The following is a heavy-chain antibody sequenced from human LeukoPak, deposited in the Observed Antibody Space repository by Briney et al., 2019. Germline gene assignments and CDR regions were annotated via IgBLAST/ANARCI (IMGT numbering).Heavy chain of an antibody. D-gene: IGHD3-3*01. J-gene: IGHJ4*02. V-gene: IGHV3-23*01. CDR2: IGGSGGST. CDR1: GFTFSSYA. CDR3: AEDINFWSGYSDY. Sequence: GGSLRLSCAASGFTFSSYAMSWVRQAPGKGLEWVSAIGGSGGSTYYADSVKGRFTISRDNSKNTLYLQMNSLRAEDTAVYYCAEDINFWSGYSDYWGQGTLVTVSS.